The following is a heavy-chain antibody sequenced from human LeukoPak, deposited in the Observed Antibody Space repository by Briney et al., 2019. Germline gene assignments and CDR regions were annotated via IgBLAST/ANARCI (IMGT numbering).Heavy chain of an antibody. D-gene: IGHD3-3*01. CDR3: ARHGRYDFWSGYYTYFDY. V-gene: IGHV4-39*01. Sequence: PSETLSLTSTVSGGSISSSSYYWGWIRQPPGKGLEWIGSIYYSGSTYYNPSLKSRVTISVDTSKNQFSLKLSSVTAADTAVYYCARHGRYDFWSGYYTYFDYWGRGTLVTVSS. CDR2: IYYSGST. CDR1: GGSISSSSYY. J-gene: IGHJ4*02.